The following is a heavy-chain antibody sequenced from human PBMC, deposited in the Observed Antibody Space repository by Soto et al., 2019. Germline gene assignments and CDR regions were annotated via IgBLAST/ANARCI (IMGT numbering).Heavy chain of an antibody. CDR3: ARGRYGDY. CDR1: GYGFTTYG. Sequence: QVHLVQSGAEVKKPGASVKVSCKGSGYGFTTYGITWVRQAPGQGLEWMAWISAHNGNTNYAQKLQGRVTVTRDTSARTAYMERRSLRADDTAVDYCARGRYGDYWGQGALVTVSS. D-gene: IGHD1-1*01. V-gene: IGHV1-18*01. J-gene: IGHJ4*02. CDR2: ISAHNGNT.